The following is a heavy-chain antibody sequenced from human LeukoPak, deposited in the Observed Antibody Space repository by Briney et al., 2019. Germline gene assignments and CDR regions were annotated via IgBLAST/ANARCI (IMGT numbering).Heavy chain of an antibody. D-gene: IGHD1-14*01. J-gene: IGHJ4*02. CDR2: IYYSGST. CDR1: GGSISSGGYY. V-gene: IGHV4-31*03. CDR3: ARVGVHTTGRYYFDY. Sequence: TLSLTCTVSGGSISSGGYYWSWIRQHPGKGLEWIGYIYYSGSTYYNPSLKSRVTISVDTSKNQFSLKLSSVTAADTAVYYCARVGVHTTGRYYFDYWGQGTLGSVSS.